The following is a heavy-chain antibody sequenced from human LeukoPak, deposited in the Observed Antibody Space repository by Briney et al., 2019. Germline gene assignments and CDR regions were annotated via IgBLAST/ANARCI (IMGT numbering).Heavy chain of an antibody. CDR1: GGSISSGGYS. V-gene: IGHV4-30-4*07. D-gene: IGHD1-1*01. Sequence: SQTLSLTCAVPGGSISSGGYSWRWIRQPPGKGLEWIGYIYYSGSTYYNPSLKSRVTISVDTSKNQFSLKLSSVTAADTAVYYCARSLGNYYYYYYMDVWGKGTTVTVSS. CDR3: ARSLGNYYYYYYMDV. J-gene: IGHJ6*03. CDR2: IYYSGST.